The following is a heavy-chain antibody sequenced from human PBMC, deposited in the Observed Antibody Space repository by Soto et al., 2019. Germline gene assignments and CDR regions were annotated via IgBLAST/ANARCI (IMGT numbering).Heavy chain of an antibody. Sequence: ASVKVSCKASGYTFTSYAMHWVRQAPGQRLEWMGWINAGNGNTKYSQKFQGRVTITRDTSASTAYMELSSLRSEDTAVYYCARGIVVVTATWFDPWGQGTLVTVSS. V-gene: IGHV1-3*01. J-gene: IGHJ5*02. CDR1: GYTFTSYA. D-gene: IGHD2-21*02. CDR2: INAGNGNT. CDR3: ARGIVVVTATWFDP.